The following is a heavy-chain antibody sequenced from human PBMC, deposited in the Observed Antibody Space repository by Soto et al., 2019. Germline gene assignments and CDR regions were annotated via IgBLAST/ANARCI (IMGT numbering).Heavy chain of an antibody. CDR2: IDLVDSQS. CDR1: GFDFTSHW. J-gene: IGHJ5*02. D-gene: IGHD3-9*01. V-gene: IGHV5-10-1*04. Sequence: GESLKISCQGSGFDFTSHWITWVRLMPGKGLGWIGNIDLVDSQSHYSRSFQGQVTLPAATSSTTSFLQWAPLRASATANYYSARLDFDGVSLFSCFDPWGPGTLVTVSS. CDR3: ARLDFDGVSLFSCFDP.